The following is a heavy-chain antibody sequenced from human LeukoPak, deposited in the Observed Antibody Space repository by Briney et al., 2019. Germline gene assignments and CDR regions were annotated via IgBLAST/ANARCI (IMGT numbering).Heavy chain of an antibody. Sequence: TGGSLRLSCAASGFTFSSYAMSWVRQAPGRGLAWVSRINSDGYSTTYADSVRGRFTISRDNGKNTLYLQMNSLRVDDTAVYYCARDYGGWGQGTLVTVSS. CDR2: INSDGYST. D-gene: IGHD4/OR15-4a*01. CDR3: ARDYGG. CDR1: GFTFSSYA. J-gene: IGHJ4*02. V-gene: IGHV3-74*03.